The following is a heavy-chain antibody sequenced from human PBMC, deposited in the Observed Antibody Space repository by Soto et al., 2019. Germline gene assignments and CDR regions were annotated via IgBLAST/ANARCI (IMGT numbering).Heavy chain of an antibody. CDR3: AREKGAGTYTGFDY. J-gene: IGHJ4*02. D-gene: IGHD3-10*01. Sequence: QVQLQESGPGLVEPSGTLSLTCGVSGGSISTHNWWSWVRQSPGRGLEWIGEIYHYGGTNYNPSLESRVTVSVDKSKNQFSRELTSVTAADTAVYYCAREKGAGTYTGFDYWGQGTLVTVSS. CDR2: IYHYGGT. CDR1: GGSISTHNW. V-gene: IGHV4-4*02.